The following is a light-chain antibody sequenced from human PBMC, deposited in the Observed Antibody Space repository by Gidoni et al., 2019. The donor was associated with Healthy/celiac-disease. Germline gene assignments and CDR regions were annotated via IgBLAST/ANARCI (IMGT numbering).Light chain of an antibody. CDR2: DAA. CDR3: QQRSNWPPIT. Sequence: DIVLTQSPATLSLSPGERATLSCRASQSVSSYLACYQQKPGQSPRLLINDAANRATGIPARFSGSGSGTDFSLTISSLEPEDFAVYYCQQRSNWPPITFGQGTRLEIK. V-gene: IGKV3-11*01. CDR1: QSVSSY. J-gene: IGKJ5*01.